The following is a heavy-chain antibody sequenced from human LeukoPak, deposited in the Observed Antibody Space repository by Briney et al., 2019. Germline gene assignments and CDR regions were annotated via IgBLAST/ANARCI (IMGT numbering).Heavy chain of an antibody. Sequence: PSETLSLTCAVYGGSFSGYHWSWIRQPPGKGLEWIGEINHSGSTNYNPPLKSRVTISVDTSKNQSSLKLSSVTAADTAVYYCARSVDTAMVTLPYYFDYWGQGTLVTVSS. D-gene: IGHD5-18*01. CDR2: INHSGST. V-gene: IGHV4-34*01. J-gene: IGHJ4*02. CDR1: GGSFSGYH. CDR3: ARSVDTAMVTLPYYFDY.